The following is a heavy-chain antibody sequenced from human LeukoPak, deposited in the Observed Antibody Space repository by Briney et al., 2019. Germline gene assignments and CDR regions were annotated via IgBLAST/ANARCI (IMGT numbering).Heavy chain of an antibody. CDR1: GFSFSSFE. J-gene: IGHJ4*02. CDR3: ARERGYNYGYSGYYDH. V-gene: IGHV3-48*03. D-gene: IGHD5-18*01. Sequence: GGSLRLSCAASGFSFSSFEMNCVRQAPGKGLEWISYISTSGASTYYADSVRGRFTISRDNAKDSLYLRMDTLRVEDSAVYYCARERGYNYGYSGYYDHWGQGILVSVSS. CDR2: ISTSGAST.